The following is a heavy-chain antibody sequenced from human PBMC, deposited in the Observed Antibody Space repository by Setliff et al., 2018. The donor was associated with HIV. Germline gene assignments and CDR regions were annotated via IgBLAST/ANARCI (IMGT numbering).Heavy chain of an antibody. V-gene: IGHV1-18*04. CDR1: GYTFTNFY. CDR2: ISAYNGNT. D-gene: IGHD6-13*01. J-gene: IGHJ4*02. CDR3: AREVLGGSSWYRFYFDY. Sequence: ASVKVSCKASGYTFTNFYMHWVRQAPGQGLEWMGWISAYNGNTNYAQKVQGRVTMTTDTSTSTAYMELRSLRSDDTAVYYCAREVLGGSSWYRFYFDYWGRGTLVTVSS.